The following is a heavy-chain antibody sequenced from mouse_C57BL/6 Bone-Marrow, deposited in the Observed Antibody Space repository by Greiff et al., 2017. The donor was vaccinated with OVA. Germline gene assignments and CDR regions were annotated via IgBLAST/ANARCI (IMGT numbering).Heavy chain of an antibody. D-gene: IGHD2-1*01. V-gene: IGHV1-61*01. J-gene: IGHJ2*01. CDR3: ARMCFYYPSFDY. CDR2: IYPSDSET. CDR1: GYTFPSYW. Sequence: QVQLQQPGAELVRPGSSVKLSCKASGYTFPSYWMDWVKQRPGQGLEWIGNIYPSDSETHYNQKFKDKATLTVDKSSSTAYMQLSSLTSEDSAVYYCARMCFYYPSFDYWGQGTTLSVPT.